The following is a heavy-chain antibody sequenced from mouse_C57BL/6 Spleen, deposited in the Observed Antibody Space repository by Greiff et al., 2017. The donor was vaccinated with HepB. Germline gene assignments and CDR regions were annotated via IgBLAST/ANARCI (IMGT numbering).Heavy chain of an antibody. CDR2: ISDGGSYT. Sequence: EVQGVESGGGLVKPGGSLKLSCAASGFTFSSYAMSWVRQTPEKRLEWVATISDGGSYTYYPDNVKGRFTISRDNAKNNLYLQLSHLKSEDTAMYYCARDRGDGEGFAYWGQGTLVTVSA. CDR3: ARDRGDGEGFAY. CDR1: GFTFSSYA. J-gene: IGHJ3*01. V-gene: IGHV5-4*01. D-gene: IGHD3-1*01.